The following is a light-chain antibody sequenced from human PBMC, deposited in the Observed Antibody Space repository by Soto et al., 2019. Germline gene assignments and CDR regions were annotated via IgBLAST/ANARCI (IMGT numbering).Light chain of an antibody. V-gene: IGKV1-39*01. CDR2: LAS. CDR1: QSISKY. Sequence: DIQLPQASTGLSAPEGYRVIFTCRERQSISKYLNWYQKKQGKEXDXXLYLASSSKSGAQTRFRGSGSGKDFTIKISSMPPEDFEPYYCQESYSTRRTFGDGTKVEI. J-gene: IGKJ4*02. CDR3: QESYSTRRT.